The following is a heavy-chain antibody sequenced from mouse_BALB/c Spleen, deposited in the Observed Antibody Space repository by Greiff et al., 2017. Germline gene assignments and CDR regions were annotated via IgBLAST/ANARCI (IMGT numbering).Heavy chain of an antibody. CDR2: ILPGSGST. J-gene: IGHJ4*01. CDR1: GYTFSSYW. CDR3: ARLGRVYYAMDY. V-gene: IGHV1-9*01. D-gene: IGHD4-1*01. Sequence: VQLQQSGAELMKPGASVKISCKATGYTFSSYWIEWVKQRPGHGLEWIGEILPGSGSTNYNEKFKGKATFTADTSSNTAYMQLSSLTSEDSAVYYCARLGRVYYAMDYWGQGTSVTVSS.